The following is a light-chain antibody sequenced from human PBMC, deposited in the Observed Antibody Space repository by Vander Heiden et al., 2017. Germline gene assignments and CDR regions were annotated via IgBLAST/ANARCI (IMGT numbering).Light chain of an antibody. CDR1: SSDVGGYNY. J-gene: IGLJ1*01. CDR3: SSYTSISTRV. Sequence: QSALTQPASVSGSPGQSITISCTGTSSDVGGYNYVYWYQQHPGKAPKLMIYDVSNRPSGVSNRFSGSKSGNTASLTISGLQAEDEADYYCSSYTSISTRVFGTGTKVTVL. V-gene: IGLV2-14*03. CDR2: DVS.